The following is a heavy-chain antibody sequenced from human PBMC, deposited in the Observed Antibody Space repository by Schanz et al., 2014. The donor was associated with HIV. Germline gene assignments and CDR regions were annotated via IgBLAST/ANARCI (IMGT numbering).Heavy chain of an antibody. CDR1: GYTFTSYD. J-gene: IGHJ6*02. Sequence: QVHLVQSGAEVKKPGASVKVSCKASGYTFTSYDINWVRQATGQGLEWMGWMNPNSGNTGFAQKFQGRVTMTRNTSINTAYMEVSGLKSEDTAVYYCARKMSISNQWLRALYSNYDMDVWGQGTTVTVSS. CDR2: MNPNSGNT. CDR3: ARKMSISNQWLRALYSNYDMDV. D-gene: IGHD5-12*01. V-gene: IGHV1-8*01.